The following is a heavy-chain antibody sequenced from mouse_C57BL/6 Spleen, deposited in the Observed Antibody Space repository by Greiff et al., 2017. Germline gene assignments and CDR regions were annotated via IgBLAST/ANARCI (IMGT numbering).Heavy chain of an antibody. CDR3: ARSYYYGSSYVEFAY. D-gene: IGHD1-1*01. Sequence: EVKLQESGAELVKPGASVKLSCTASGFNIKDYYMHWVKQRTEQGLEWIGRIDPEDGETKYAPKFQGKATITADTSSNTAYLQLSSLTSEDTAVYYCARSYYYGSSYVEFAYWGQGTLVTVSA. CDR2: IDPEDGET. J-gene: IGHJ3*01. CDR1: GFNIKDYY. V-gene: IGHV14-2*01.